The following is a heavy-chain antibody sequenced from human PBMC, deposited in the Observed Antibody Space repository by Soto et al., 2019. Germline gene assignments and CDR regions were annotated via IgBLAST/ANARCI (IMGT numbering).Heavy chain of an antibody. V-gene: IGHV4-30-4*01. CDR3: ARMSYFYDKWYFDL. D-gene: IGHD3-22*01. J-gene: IGHJ2*01. CDR1: GGSINNNDYY. Sequence: QLQESGPGLVKPSQTLSLTCSVSGGSINNNDYYWSWIRQTPGKGLEWIGYVYYSGSSDYIPSLKSRLSMSIDKSKNQFHLKLNSMTAADTATYYCARMSYFYDKWYFDLWGRGTLVTVSS. CDR2: VYYSGSS.